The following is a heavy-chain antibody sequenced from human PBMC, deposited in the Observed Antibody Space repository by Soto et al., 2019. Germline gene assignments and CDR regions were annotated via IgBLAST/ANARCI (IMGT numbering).Heavy chain of an antibody. CDR2: IKQDGSVT. CDR3: ATDLGNYGDYFDY. Sequence: EVRLVESGGGLVQPGGSLRLSCAASGFTFSSNWMSWVRQAPGKGLEWVANIKQDGSVTYYVDSLKGRFTISRDNAKNSLYLQMTSLRAEDTAVYYCATDLGNYGDYFDYWGQGTLVTVSS. J-gene: IGHJ4*02. D-gene: IGHD4-17*01. V-gene: IGHV3-7*01. CDR1: GFTFSSNW.